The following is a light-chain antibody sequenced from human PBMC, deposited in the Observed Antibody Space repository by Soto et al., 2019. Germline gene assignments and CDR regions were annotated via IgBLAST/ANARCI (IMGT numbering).Light chain of an antibody. V-gene: IGKV3-20*01. CDR3: QRYGNSPNLFT. CDR1: QSVSSSH. Sequence: EIVLTQSPGTLSLSPGERATLSCRASQSVSSSHLAWYQQKPGQAPRLLIYGASSRATGIPDRFSGSGSGTDFTLTISRLEPEDFAVYYCQRYGNSPNLFTFGPGTKVDIK. J-gene: IGKJ3*01. CDR2: GAS.